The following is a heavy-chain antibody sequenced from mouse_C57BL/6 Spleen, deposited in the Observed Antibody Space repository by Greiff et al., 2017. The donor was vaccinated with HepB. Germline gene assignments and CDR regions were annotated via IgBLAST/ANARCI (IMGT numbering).Heavy chain of an antibody. CDR2: INPSNGGT. Sequence: QVHVKQPGTELVKPGASVKLSCKASGYTFTSYWMHWVKQRPGQGLEWIGNINPSNGGTNYNEKFKSKATLTVDKSSSTAYMQLSSLTSEDSAVYYCARGGKLRLRKDAMDYWGQGTSVTVSS. D-gene: IGHD3-2*02. V-gene: IGHV1-53*01. J-gene: IGHJ4*01. CDR1: GYTFTSYW. CDR3: ARGGKLRLRKDAMDY.